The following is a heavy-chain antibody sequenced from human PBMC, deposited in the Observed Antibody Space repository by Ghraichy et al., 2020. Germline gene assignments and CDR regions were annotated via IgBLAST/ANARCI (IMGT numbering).Heavy chain of an antibody. D-gene: IGHD3-3*01. Sequence: SETLSLTCTVSGGSISSYYWSWIRQPPGKGLEWIGYIYYSGSTNYNPSLKSRVTISVDTSKNQFSLKLSSVTAADTAVYYCARSYDFWSGYFFPGYWGQGTLVTVSS. CDR2: IYYSGST. V-gene: IGHV4-59*01. CDR3: ARSYDFWSGYFFPGY. CDR1: GGSISSYY. J-gene: IGHJ4*02.